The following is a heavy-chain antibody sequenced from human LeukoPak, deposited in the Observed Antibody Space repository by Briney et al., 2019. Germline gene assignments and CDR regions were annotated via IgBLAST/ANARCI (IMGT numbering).Heavy chain of an antibody. Sequence: GSLRLSCSAPGFTFRSYAMHWVRQAPGKGLEYVSAISSNGGSTYYADSVKGRFTISRDNSKNTLYLQMSSLRAEDTAVYYCVKEYYDFWSGYFGSDYWGQGTLVTVSS. V-gene: IGHV3-64D*09. CDR3: VKEYYDFWSGYFGSDY. CDR1: GFTFRSYA. D-gene: IGHD3-3*01. CDR2: ISSNGGST. J-gene: IGHJ4*02.